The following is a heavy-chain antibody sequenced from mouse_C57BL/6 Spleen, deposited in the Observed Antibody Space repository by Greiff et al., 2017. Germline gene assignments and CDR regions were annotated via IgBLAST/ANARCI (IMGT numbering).Heavy chain of an antibody. CDR2: IDPSDSDT. D-gene: IGHD2-3*01. V-gene: IGHV1-52*01. Sequence: QVQLQQPGAELVRPGSSVKLSCKASGYTFTSYWMHWVKQRPIQGLEWIGNIDPSDSDTHYNQKFKDKATLTVDKSSSTAYMQLSSLTSEDSAVYYCAGGDGYYYAMDYWGQGTSVTVSS. CDR3: AGGDGYYYAMDY. J-gene: IGHJ4*01. CDR1: GYTFTSYW.